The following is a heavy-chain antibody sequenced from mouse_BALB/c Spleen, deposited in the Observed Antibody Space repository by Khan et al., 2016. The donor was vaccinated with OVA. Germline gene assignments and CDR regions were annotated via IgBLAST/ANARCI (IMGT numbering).Heavy chain of an antibody. J-gene: IGHJ2*01. CDR2: ISYTGVP. V-gene: IGHV3-2*02. Sequence: QLLESGPGLEKPSQSLTLTCTVTGYSITSCYVWNWIRQFPGNKLERMGYISYTGVPTYAPSLKRRIAFSWETSKNQSYLQLNSVTTEDTATYYCARRHYYSYYFDYWGQGTTLTVSS. CDR3: ARRHYYSYYFDY. CDR1: GYSITSCYV. D-gene: IGHD1-2*01.